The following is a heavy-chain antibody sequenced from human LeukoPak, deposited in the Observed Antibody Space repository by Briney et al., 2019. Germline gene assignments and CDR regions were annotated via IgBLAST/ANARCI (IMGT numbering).Heavy chain of an antibody. Sequence: GGSLRLSCAASGFNVTTNYMSWVRQAPGKGLEWVSVIYSGGTTYYADSVKRRFTISRDISKNTLSLQMNSLRAEDTAVYYCARGRRDGYNLGYWGQGTLVAVSS. CDR2: IYSGGTT. V-gene: IGHV3-53*01. D-gene: IGHD5-24*01. CDR1: GFNVTTNY. J-gene: IGHJ4*02. CDR3: ARGRRDGYNLGY.